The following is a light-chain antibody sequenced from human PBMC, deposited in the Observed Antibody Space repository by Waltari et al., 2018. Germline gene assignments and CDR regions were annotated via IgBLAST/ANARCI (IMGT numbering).Light chain of an antibody. CDR3: MQARQTPWT. J-gene: IGKJ1*01. CDR2: LVS. V-gene: IGKV2-28*01. Sequence: DIVMTQYPLSLSVTPGEPASISCRSSQSLLHSSGNTFLDWYLQKPGQSPQLLIYLVSNRASGVPDRFSGSGSGTDFTLKISRVEAEDVGVYCYMQARQTPWTFGQGTKVEIK. CDR1: QSLLHSSGNTF.